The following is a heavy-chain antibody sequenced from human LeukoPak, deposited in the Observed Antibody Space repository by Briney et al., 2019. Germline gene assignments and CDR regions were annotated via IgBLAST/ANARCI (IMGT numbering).Heavy chain of an antibody. CDR2: ISGSGGST. Sequence: RTGGSLRLSCAASGFTFSSYAMSWVRQAPGKGLEWVSAISGSGGSTYYADSVKGRFTISRDNAKNSLYLQMNSLRAEDTAVYYCARTGHNPRAGGVYSSSSFGYWGQGTLVTVSS. J-gene: IGHJ4*02. CDR1: GFTFSSYA. D-gene: IGHD6-6*01. CDR3: ARTGHNPRAGGVYSSSSFGY. V-gene: IGHV3-23*01.